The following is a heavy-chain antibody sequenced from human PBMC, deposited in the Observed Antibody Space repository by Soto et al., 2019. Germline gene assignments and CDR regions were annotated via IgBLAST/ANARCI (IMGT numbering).Heavy chain of an antibody. D-gene: IGHD5-18*01. V-gene: IGHV3-23*01. CDR1: GFTFSSYA. J-gene: IGHJ6*02. CDR3: AKSSSSPYSYGLPHLMDV. CDR2: ISGSGGST. Sequence: GGSLRLSCAASGFTFSSYAMSLVRQAPGKGLEWVSAISGSGGSTYYADSVKGRFTISRDNSKTTLYLQMNSLRAEDTAVYYCAKSSSSPYSYGLPHLMDVRGQGTMGTVSS.